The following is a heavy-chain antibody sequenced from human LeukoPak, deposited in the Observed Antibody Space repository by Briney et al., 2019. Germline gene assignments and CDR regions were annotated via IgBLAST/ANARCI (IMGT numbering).Heavy chain of an antibody. CDR2: ISGSGGST. V-gene: IGHV3-23*01. Sequence: PGGSLRLSCAASGFTFSSYAMSWVRQAPGKGLEWVSAISGSGGSTYYADSVKGRFTIFRDNSKNTLYLQMNSLRAEDTAVYYCAKAPVVLGSYYSDYWGQGTLVTVSS. D-gene: IGHD1-26*01. CDR3: AKAPVVLGSYYSDY. CDR1: GFTFSSYA. J-gene: IGHJ4*02.